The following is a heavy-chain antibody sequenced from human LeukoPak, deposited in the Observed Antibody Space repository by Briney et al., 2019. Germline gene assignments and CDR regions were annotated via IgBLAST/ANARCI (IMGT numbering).Heavy chain of an antibody. Sequence: GGSLRLSCAASGFDLNTYELNWVRQAPGKGLEWIADITISGHTKNYADSVKGRFTISRDNAGTSLYLQMNSLRVEDTGVYYCARGDPHADLWGQGTLVTVSS. CDR3: ARGDPHADL. J-gene: IGHJ5*02. CDR1: GFDLNTYE. CDR2: ITISGHTK. V-gene: IGHV3-48*03.